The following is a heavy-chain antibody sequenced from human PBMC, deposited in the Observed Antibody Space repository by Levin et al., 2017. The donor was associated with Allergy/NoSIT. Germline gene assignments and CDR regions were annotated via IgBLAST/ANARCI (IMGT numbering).Heavy chain of an antibody. CDR2: IKQDGSEK. V-gene: IGHV3-7*01. CDR1: GFTFSSYW. J-gene: IGHJ3*02. Sequence: GESLKISCAASGFTFSSYWMSWVRQAPGKGLEWVANIKQDGSEKYYVDSVKGRFTVSRDNAKNSLYLQMNSLRAEDTAVYYCARVPRGIGPLYDAFDIWGQGTMVTVSS. D-gene: IGHD3-16*01. CDR3: ARVPRGIGPLYDAFDI.